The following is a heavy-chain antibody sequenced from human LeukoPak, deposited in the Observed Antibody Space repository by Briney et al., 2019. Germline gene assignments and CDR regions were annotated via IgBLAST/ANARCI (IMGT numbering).Heavy chain of an antibody. J-gene: IGHJ4*02. Sequence: GGSLRLSCAASGFTFSSYWMSWVRQAPGKGLEWVANIKEDGSVKYYVDSVKGRFTISRDNGKKSLYLQMNSLRADDTAVYYCGREVPGGATILDCWGQRTLVTVSS. CDR2: IKEDGSVK. CDR3: GREVPGGATILDC. V-gene: IGHV3-7*04. CDR1: GFTFSSYW. D-gene: IGHD1-26*01.